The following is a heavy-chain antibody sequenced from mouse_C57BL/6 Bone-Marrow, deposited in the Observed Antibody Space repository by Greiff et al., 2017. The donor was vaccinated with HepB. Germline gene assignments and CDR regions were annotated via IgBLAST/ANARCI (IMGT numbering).Heavy chain of an antibody. J-gene: IGHJ1*03. CDR2: IDPSDSYT. CDR3: LYYGSSHWYFDV. V-gene: IGHV1-59*01. CDR1: GYTFTSYW. D-gene: IGHD1-1*01. Sequence: VKLQQPGAELVRPGTSVKLSCKASGYTFTSYWMHWVKQRPGQGLEWIGVIDPSDSYTNYNQKFKGKATLTVDTSSSTAYMQLSSLTSEDSAVYYCLYYGSSHWYFDVWGTGTTVTVSS.